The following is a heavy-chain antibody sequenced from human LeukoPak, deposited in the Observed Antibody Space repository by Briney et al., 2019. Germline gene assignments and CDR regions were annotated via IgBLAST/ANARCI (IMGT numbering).Heavy chain of an antibody. CDR1: GGSISSSSYY. CDR3: ARIIAARFNWFDP. CDR2: IYYSGST. D-gene: IGHD6-6*01. Sequence: SETLSLTCTVSGGSISSSSYYWGWIRQPPGKGLGWIGSIYYSGSTYYNPSLKSRVTISVDTSKNQFSLKLSSVTAADTAVYYCARIIAARFNWFDPWGQGTLVTVSS. V-gene: IGHV4-39*07. J-gene: IGHJ5*02.